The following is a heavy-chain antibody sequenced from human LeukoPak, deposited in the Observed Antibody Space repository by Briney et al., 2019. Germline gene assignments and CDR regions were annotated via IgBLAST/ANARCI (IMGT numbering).Heavy chain of an antibody. CDR3: ARHVGNSGSGSYLTYFDY. Sequence: KPSETLSLTCGVSGCSITSYYWSWIRQPPGKGLEWIGYVDHSGSTNYNPSLKSRVTISVDTSKNQFSLKLSSMTAADTAEYYCARHVGNSGSGSYLTYFDYWGQGTLVTVSS. J-gene: IGHJ4*02. D-gene: IGHD3-10*01. V-gene: IGHV4-59*08. CDR2: VDHSGST. CDR1: GCSITSYY.